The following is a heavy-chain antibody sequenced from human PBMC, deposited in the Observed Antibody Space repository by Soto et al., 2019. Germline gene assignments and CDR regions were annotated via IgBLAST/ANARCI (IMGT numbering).Heavy chain of an antibody. CDR1: GFTFSSYA. J-gene: IGHJ6*03. CDR3: AKSVFGVVKAGYYYMDV. Sequence: GGSLSLSCAASGFTFSSYAMSWVRQAPGKGLEWVSTISGSGGSTYYADSVKGRFTISRDNSKNTLYLQMNSLRAEDTAVYYCAKSVFGVVKAGYYYMDVWGKGTTVTVSS. V-gene: IGHV3-23*01. D-gene: IGHD3-3*01. CDR2: ISGSGGST.